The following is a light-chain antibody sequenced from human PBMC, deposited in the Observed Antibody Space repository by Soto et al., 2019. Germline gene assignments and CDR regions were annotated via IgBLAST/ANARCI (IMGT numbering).Light chain of an antibody. CDR2: RNN. J-gene: IGLJ2*01. CDR1: SSNIGYSY. CDR3: AAWDDSLRGVI. Sequence: QAVVTQPPSASGTPGQRVTISCSGGSSNIGYSYVYWYQQVPGTAPKLLIQRNNQRPSGVPDRFSGSKSGTSASLAISGLRSEDDADYFCAAWDDSLRGVIFGGGTKLTVL. V-gene: IGLV1-47*01.